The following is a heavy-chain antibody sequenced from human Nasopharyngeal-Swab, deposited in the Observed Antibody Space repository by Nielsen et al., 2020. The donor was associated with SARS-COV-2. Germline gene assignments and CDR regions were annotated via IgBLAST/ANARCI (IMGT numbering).Heavy chain of an antibody. CDR3: ARGGNRGVFIWFDP. Sequence: WVRQAPGQGLEWMGWINTNTGNPTYAQGFTGRFVFSLDTSVSTAYLQISSLKAEDTAVYYCARGGNRGVFIWFDPWGQGTLVTVSS. CDR2: INTNTGNP. D-gene: IGHD3-10*01. V-gene: IGHV7-4-1*02. J-gene: IGHJ5*02.